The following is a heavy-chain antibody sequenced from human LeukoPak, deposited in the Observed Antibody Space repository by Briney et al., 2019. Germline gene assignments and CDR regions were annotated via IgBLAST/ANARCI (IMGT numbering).Heavy chain of an antibody. CDR2: ISSSSSYI. J-gene: IGHJ4*02. D-gene: IGHD2/OR15-2a*01. V-gene: IGHV3-21*01. CDR3: ARDGNYLVGGDY. CDR1: GFTVSSNY. Sequence: GGSLRLSCTASGFTVSSNYMSWVRQAPGKGLEWVSSISSSSSYIYYADSVKGRFTISRDNAKNSLYLQMNSLRAEDTAVYYCARDGNYLVGGDYWGQGTLVTVSS.